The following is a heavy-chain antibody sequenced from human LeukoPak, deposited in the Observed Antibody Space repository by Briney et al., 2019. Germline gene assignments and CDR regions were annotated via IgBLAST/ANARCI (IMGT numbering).Heavy chain of an antibody. Sequence: GGSLRLSCAASGFTFSSYAMHWVRLSPGKGLEYVSGISSNGGTTSYADSVQGRFTISRDDSKNTLYLQMGSLRGEDMAVYYCAKVGSGWPGYYFDYWGQGTLVTVSS. J-gene: IGHJ4*02. CDR1: GFTFSSYA. V-gene: IGHV3-64*02. CDR3: AKVGSGWPGYYFDY. D-gene: IGHD6-19*01. CDR2: ISSNGGTT.